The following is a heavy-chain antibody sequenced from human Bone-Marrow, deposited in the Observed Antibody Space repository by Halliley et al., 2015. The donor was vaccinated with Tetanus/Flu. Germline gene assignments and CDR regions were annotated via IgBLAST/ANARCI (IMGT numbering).Heavy chain of an antibody. CDR3: AKAQYPFFYNVHV. D-gene: IGHD1-1*01. Sequence: WVSLITGDGATVFYADSVKGRFTISRDSSKSSLYLQMNSLRTEDSALYFCAKAQYPFFYNVHVWGQGTTVTVSS. J-gene: IGHJ6*02. CDR2: ITGDGATV. V-gene: IGHV3-43*02.